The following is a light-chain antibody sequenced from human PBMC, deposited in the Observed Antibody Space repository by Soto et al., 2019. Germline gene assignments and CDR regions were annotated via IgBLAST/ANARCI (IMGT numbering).Light chain of an antibody. Sequence: ILMTQSPSLLSASTGDRVTITCRASQTISRWLAWYQQKPGKAPRLLIYTASTLESGVPSRFSASGSGTEFTLTISSLHPDDFATYYCQEYNNYWTFGQGTKVDIK. V-gene: IGKV1-5*01. J-gene: IGKJ1*01. CDR3: QEYNNYWT. CDR2: TAS. CDR1: QTISRW.